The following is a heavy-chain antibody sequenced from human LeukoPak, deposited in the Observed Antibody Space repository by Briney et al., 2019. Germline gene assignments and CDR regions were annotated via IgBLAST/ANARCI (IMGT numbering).Heavy chain of an antibody. V-gene: IGHV4-34*01. J-gene: IGHJ4*02. CDR3: ARDQYYDSSGYYPSGLGY. CDR1: GGSFSGYY. CDR2: INHSGST. D-gene: IGHD3-22*01. Sequence: SETLSLTCAVYGGSFSGYYWSWIRQPPGKGLEWIGEINHSGSTNYNPSLKSRVTISVDTSKNQFSLKLSSVTAADTAVYYCARDQYYDSSGYYPSGLGYWGQGTLVTVSS.